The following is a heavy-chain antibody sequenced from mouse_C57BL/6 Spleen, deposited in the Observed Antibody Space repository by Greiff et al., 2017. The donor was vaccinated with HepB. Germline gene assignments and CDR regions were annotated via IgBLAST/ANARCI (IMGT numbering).Heavy chain of an antibody. V-gene: IGHV1-66*01. Sequence: QVQLQQSGPELVKPGASVKISCKASGYSFTSYYIHWVKQRPGQGLEWIGWIYPGSGNTKYNEKFKGKATLTADTSSSTAYMQLSSLTSEDSAVYYCASRGFYAMDYWGQGTSVTVSS. J-gene: IGHJ4*01. CDR1: GYSFTSYY. CDR2: IYPGSGNT. CDR3: ASRGFYAMDY.